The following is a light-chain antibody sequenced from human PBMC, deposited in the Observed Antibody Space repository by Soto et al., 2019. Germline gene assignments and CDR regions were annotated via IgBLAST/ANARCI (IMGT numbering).Light chain of an antibody. CDR2: SAS. Sequence: DIQMTQSPSSLSASVGDRVTITCRASQSIDNYLNWYQQKSGKAPQLLIYSASHLQSGVPSRFSGGGYGTEFILTNRRLQPEDSAIFFCQPRNTAPLTFGGGTKVEIK. V-gene: IGKV1-39*01. J-gene: IGKJ4*01. CDR3: QPRNTAPLT. CDR1: QSIDNY.